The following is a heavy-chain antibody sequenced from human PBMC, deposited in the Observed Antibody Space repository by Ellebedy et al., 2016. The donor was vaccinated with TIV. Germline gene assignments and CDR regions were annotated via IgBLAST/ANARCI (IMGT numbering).Heavy chain of an antibody. V-gene: IGHV4-4*02. CDR1: GGSISSSNW. CDR2: IYHSGST. J-gene: IGHJ4*02. D-gene: IGHD3-22*01. Sequence: GSLRLSCAVSGGSISSSNWWSWVRQPPGKGLEWIGEIYHSGSTNYNPSLKSRVTISVDKSKSQFSLKLSSVTAADTAVYYCASYYDSSGYYYHAVGYWGQGTLVTVSS. CDR3: ASYYDSSGYYYHAVGY.